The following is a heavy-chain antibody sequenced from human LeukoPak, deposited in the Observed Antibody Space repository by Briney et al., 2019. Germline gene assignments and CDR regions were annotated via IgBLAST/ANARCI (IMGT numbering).Heavy chain of an antibody. CDR1: GYTFTGYY. CDR3: AREHGLLELGDYYFDY. D-gene: IGHD1-26*01. V-gene: IGHV1-2*02. J-gene: IGHJ4*02. CDR2: INPNSGGT. Sequence: ASVKVSCKASGYTFTGYYMHWVRQAPGQGLEWMGWINPNSGGTNYAQKFQGRVTMTRDTSISTAYMELSRLRSDDTAVYYCAREHGLLELGDYYFDYWSQATLVTVSS.